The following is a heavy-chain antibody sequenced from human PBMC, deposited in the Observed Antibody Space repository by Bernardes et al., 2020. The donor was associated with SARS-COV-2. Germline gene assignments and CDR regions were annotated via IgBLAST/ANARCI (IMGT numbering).Heavy chain of an antibody. D-gene: IGHD6-13*01. Sequence: SETLSLTCAVYGGSFSGYYWSWIRQPPGKGLEWIGEINHSGSTNYNPSLKSRVTISVDTSKNQFSLKLSSVTAADTAVYYCASRRPGYSSSWYETWGQGTLVTVSS. J-gene: IGHJ5*02. CDR3: ASRRPGYSSSWYET. CDR2: INHSGST. V-gene: IGHV4-34*01. CDR1: GGSFSGYY.